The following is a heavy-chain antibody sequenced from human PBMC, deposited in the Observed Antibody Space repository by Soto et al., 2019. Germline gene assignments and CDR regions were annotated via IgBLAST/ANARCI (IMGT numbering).Heavy chain of an antibody. V-gene: IGHV1-2*02. D-gene: IGHD6-6*01. CDR2: MNPTSGDA. CDR3: ARDGEYNSSSGLLAY. Sequence: ASVKVSCKASGYTFIGSYIHWVRQAPGQGLEWMGWMNPTSGDAGYAQKFLGRVTMTRDTSIRTAHMELSRLRSDDTAVYYCARDGEYNSSSGLLAYWGQGSLVTVSS. J-gene: IGHJ4*02. CDR1: GYTFIGSY.